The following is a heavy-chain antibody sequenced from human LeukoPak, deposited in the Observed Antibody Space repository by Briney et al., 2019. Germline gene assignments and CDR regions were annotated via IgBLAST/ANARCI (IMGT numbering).Heavy chain of an antibody. CDR3: ARGSDTAAGLY. CDR1: GGSFSGYY. V-gene: IGHV4-34*01. CDR2: INHSGST. Sequence: NPSETLSLTCAVYGGSFSGYYWSWIRQPPGKGLEWIEEINHSGSTNYNPSLKSRVSISVDSSKNQFSLKVSSVTAADTAVYYCARGSDTAAGLYWGQGTLVTVSS. D-gene: IGHD6-13*01. J-gene: IGHJ4*02.